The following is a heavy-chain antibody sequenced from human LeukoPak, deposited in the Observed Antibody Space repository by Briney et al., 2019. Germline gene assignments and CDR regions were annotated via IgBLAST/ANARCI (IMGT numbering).Heavy chain of an antibody. CDR3: ARWAAALPRVPKSHMDV. CDR2: INHSGST. CDR1: GGSFSGYY. V-gene: IGHV4-34*01. D-gene: IGHD3-10*01. Sequence: SETLSLTCAVYGGSFSGYYWSGIRQPPGKGLEWIGEINHSGSTNYNPSLKSRVTISVDTSKNQFSLKLSSVTAADTAVYYCARWAAALPRVPKSHMDVWGKGTTVTVSS. J-gene: IGHJ6*03.